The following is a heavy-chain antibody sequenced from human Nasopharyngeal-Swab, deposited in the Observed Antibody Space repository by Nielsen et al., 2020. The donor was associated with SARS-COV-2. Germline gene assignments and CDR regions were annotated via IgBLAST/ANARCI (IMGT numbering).Heavy chain of an antibody. Sequence: GGSLRLSCKASGYTFTNYAMHWVRQAPGQRLEWMGWINAGHGNTKYSQKFQGRVTITRDTSATTAYMELSSLRSEDTAVYYCARAPRPRTIFGVVITHGENWFDPWGQGTLVTVSS. CDR1: GYTFTNYA. J-gene: IGHJ5*02. CDR3: ARAPRPRTIFGVVITHGENWFDP. CDR2: INAGHGNT. D-gene: IGHD3-3*01. V-gene: IGHV1-3*01.